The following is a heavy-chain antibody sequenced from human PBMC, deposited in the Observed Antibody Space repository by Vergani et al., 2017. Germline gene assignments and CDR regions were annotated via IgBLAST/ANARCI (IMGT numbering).Heavy chain of an antibody. Sequence: QVQLVESGGGVVQPGRSLRLSCAASGFTFSSYAMHWVRQAPGKGLEWVAVISYDGSNKYYADSVKGRFTISRDNSKNTLYLQMNSLRAEDTAVYYCASIYSSXGDYWGQGTLVTVSS. CDR1: GFTFSSYA. J-gene: IGHJ4*02. D-gene: IGHD6-13*01. CDR2: ISYDGSNK. V-gene: IGHV3-30-3*01. CDR3: ASIYSSXGDY.